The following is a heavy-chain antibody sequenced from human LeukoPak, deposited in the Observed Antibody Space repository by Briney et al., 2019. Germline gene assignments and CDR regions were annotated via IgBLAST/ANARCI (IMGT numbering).Heavy chain of an antibody. CDR1: GFTFSSYG. Sequence: GGSLRLSCAASGFTFSSYGMHWVRQAPDKGLEWVAVISYDGSNKYYADSVKGRFTISRDNSKNTLYLQMNSLRAEDTAVYYCAKDMGYYYDSSGYYGAFDIWGQGTMVTVSS. V-gene: IGHV3-30*18. D-gene: IGHD3-22*01. CDR3: AKDMGYYYDSSGYYGAFDI. CDR2: ISYDGSNK. J-gene: IGHJ3*02.